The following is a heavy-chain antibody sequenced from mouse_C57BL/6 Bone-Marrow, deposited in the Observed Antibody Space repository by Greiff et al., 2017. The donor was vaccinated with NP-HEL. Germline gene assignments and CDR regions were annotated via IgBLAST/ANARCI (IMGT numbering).Heavy chain of an antibody. Sequence: EVMLVESEGGLVQPGSSMKLSCTASGFTFSDYYMAWVRQVPEKGLEWVANINYDGSSTYYLDSLKSRFIISRDNAKNSLYLQMSSLKSEDTATYYCARDSVTTWWYFDVWGTGTTVTVSS. CDR2: INYDGSST. J-gene: IGHJ1*03. D-gene: IGHD2-2*01. V-gene: IGHV5-16*01. CDR3: ARDSVTTWWYFDV. CDR1: GFTFSDYY.